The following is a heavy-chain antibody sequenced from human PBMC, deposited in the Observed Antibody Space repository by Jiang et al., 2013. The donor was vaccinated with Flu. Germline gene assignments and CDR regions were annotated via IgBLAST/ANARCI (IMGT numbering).Heavy chain of an antibody. CDR3: ARHDSQWLWRPFDI. V-gene: IGHV4-39*07. CDR2: FYYSETT. D-gene: IGHD3-22*01. J-gene: IGHJ3*02. Sequence: GPGLVKPSETLSLTCTVSGGSVKSGNFYWGWVRQPPEKGLEWIGSFYYSETTYYNPSLNSRVTVSVDTSKNQFSLRLTSVTAADTAVYYCARHDSQWLWRPFDIWGPGTVVTVSS. CDR1: GGSVKSGNFY.